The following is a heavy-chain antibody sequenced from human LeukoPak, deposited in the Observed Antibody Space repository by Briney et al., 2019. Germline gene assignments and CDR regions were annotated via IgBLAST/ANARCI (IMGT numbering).Heavy chain of an antibody. CDR1: GFTFSSYA. V-gene: IGHV3-64*02. J-gene: IGHJ3*02. Sequence: GGSLRLSCAASGFTFSSYAMHWVRQAPGKGLEYVSAISSNGGSTYYADSVKGRFTISRDNSKNTLYLQMGSLRAEDMAVYYCVRGGGNAFDIWGQGTMVTVSS. CDR2: ISSNGGST. D-gene: IGHD1-26*01. CDR3: VRGGGNAFDI.